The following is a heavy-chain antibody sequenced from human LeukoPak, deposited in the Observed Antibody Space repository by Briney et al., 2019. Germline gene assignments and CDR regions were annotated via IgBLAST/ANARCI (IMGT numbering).Heavy chain of an antibody. CDR2: IYYSGST. D-gene: IGHD6-13*01. CDR1: GGSISRYY. Sequence: PSETLSLTCTVSGGSISRYYWSWIRQPPGKGLEWIGYIYYSGSTNYNPSLKSRVTISVDTSKNQFSLKLSSVTAADTAVYYCARIDRQLVSSAEYFQHWGQGTLVTVSS. V-gene: IGHV4-59*01. CDR3: ARIDRQLVSSAEYFQH. J-gene: IGHJ1*01.